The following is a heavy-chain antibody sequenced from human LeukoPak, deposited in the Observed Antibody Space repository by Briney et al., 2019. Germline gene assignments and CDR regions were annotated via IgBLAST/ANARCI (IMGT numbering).Heavy chain of an antibody. CDR1: GFTFSSYW. D-gene: IGHD3-10*01. V-gene: IGHV3-74*01. J-gene: IGHJ6*04. CDR2: INTDGSAT. CDR3: AKDTYYYGLDYYYGMDV. Sequence: GGSLRPSCAASGFTFSSYWMHWVRQVPGKGLLWVARINTDGSATNYADSVKGRFTISRDNSKNTLYLQMNSLRAEDTAVYYCAKDTYYYGLDYYYGMDVWGKGTTVTVSS.